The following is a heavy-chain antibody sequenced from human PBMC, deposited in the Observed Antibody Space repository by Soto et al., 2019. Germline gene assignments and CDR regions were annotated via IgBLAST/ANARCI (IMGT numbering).Heavy chain of an antibody. CDR1: GGSISSSNW. D-gene: IGHD3-10*01. CDR3: ARDKARYYYGSGSSTLFHY. J-gene: IGHJ4*02. Sequence: QVQLQESGPGLVKPSGTLSLTCAVSGGSISSSNWWNWVHQPPGKGLEWIGEIYHSGSTNYNPSLKSRVTISVDKSKNQFSLKLSSVTAADTAVYYCARDKARYYYGSGSSTLFHYWGQGTLVTVSS. V-gene: IGHV4-4*02. CDR2: IYHSGST.